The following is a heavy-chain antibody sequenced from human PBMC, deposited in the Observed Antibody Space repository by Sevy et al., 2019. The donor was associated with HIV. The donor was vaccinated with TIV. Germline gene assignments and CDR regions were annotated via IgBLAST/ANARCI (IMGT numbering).Heavy chain of an antibody. J-gene: IGHJ6*02. Sequence: SETLSLTCTASGGSITSSSYYWAWLRQPPGKGLEWIGSIYYTESTYYKPSLMSRITISADRSKTHFSLKLTSVTAADTAVYYCARPSSLYYYYAMDVWGQGTAVTVSS. CDR2: IYYTEST. V-gene: IGHV4-39*02. CDR3: ARPSSLYYYYAMDV. CDR1: GGSITSSSYY.